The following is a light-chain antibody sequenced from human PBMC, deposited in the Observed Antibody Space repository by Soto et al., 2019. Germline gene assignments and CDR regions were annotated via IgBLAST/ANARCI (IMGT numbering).Light chain of an antibody. CDR3: QQYNRYLT. V-gene: IGKV1-5*01. J-gene: IGKJ4*01. CDR1: QSINTW. CDR2: DAS. Sequence: DIQMTQSPATLSASVGDRVTITCRAGQSINTWLAWYQQKPGKAPNLLIYDASSLESGVPSRFSGSGSGTEFTLTVSSLQPDDFATYYCQQYNRYLTFGGGTKVEIK.